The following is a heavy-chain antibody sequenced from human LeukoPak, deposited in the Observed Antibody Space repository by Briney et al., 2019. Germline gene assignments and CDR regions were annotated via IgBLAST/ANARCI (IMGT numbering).Heavy chain of an antibody. V-gene: IGHV3-23*01. CDR3: AKDRRGHKDYFDY. D-gene: IGHD6-25*01. CDR2: ISGSGGST. Sequence: PGGSLRLSCAASGFTFSSYGMSWVRQAPGKGLEWVSAISGSGGSTYYADSVKGRFTISRDNSKNTLYLQMNSLRAEDTAVYYCAKDRRGHKDYFDYWGQGTLVTVSS. CDR1: GFTFSSYG. J-gene: IGHJ4*02.